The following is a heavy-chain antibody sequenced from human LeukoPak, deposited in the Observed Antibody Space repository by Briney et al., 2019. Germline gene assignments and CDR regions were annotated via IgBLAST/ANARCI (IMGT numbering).Heavy chain of an antibody. CDR3: AGAAALTNWFDP. Sequence: PSETLSLTCAVYGGSFSGYYWSRIRQPPGKGLEWIGEINHSGSTNYNPSLKSRVTISVDTSKNQFSLKLRSVTAADTAVYHCAGAAALTNWFDPWGQGTLVTVSS. CDR2: INHSGST. J-gene: IGHJ5*02. D-gene: IGHD6-13*01. V-gene: IGHV4-34*01. CDR1: GGSFSGYY.